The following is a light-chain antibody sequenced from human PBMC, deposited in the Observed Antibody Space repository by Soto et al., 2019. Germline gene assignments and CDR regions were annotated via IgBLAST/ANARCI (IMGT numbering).Light chain of an antibody. V-gene: IGLV2-11*01. CDR3: CSYGGTFYV. CDR1: SSDVDDYNY. J-gene: IGLJ1*01. Sequence: QSVLTQPRSVSGSPGQSVTISCTGTSSDVDDYNYVSWFQQHPGKAPKLMIYDVSERPSGVPDRFSGSKSGNTASLTTSGLQAEDEADYYCCSYGGTFYVFGTGTKLTVL. CDR2: DVS.